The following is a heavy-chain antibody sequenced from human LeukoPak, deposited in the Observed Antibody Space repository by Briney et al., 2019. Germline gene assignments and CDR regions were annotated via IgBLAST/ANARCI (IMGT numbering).Heavy chain of an antibody. J-gene: IGHJ4*02. Sequence: PGGSLRLSCTASGFTFGDYAMSWFRQAPGKGLEWVGFIRSKAYGGTTEYAASVKGRFTISRDDSKSIAYLQMNSLKTEDTAVYYCTRDYSDTAMVTGTFDYWGQGTLVTVSS. CDR2: IRSKAYGGTT. D-gene: IGHD5-18*01. V-gene: IGHV3-49*03. CDR3: TRDYSDTAMVTGTFDY. CDR1: GFTFGDYA.